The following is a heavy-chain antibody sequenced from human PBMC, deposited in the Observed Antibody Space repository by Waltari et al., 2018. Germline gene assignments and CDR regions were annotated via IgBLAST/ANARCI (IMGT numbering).Heavy chain of an antibody. CDR2: INHSGST. Sequence: QVQLQQWGAGLLKPSETLSLTCAVYGGSFSGYYWSWIRQPPGKGLEWIGEINHSGSTNYNPSLKSRVTISVDTSKNQFSLKLSSVTAADTAVYYCASIEYQLPRRGWFDPWGQGTLVTVSS. D-gene: IGHD2-2*01. V-gene: IGHV4-34*01. CDR1: GGSFSGYY. CDR3: ASIEYQLPRRGWFDP. J-gene: IGHJ5*02.